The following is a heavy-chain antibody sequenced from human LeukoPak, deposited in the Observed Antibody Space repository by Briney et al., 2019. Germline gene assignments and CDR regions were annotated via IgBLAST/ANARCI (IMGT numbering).Heavy chain of an antibody. J-gene: IGHJ4*02. V-gene: IGHV3-23*01. CDR3: AKDRSIGTYYTFDH. CDR1: RFTFSSYG. Sequence: PGGSLRLSCAASRFTFSSYGMHWVRQAPGKGLEWVSSISASGVMTYYADSVKGRFTVSRDNSKNSLYLQMSSLTAADTAVYYCAKDRSIGTYYTFDHWGQGTLVTVSS. D-gene: IGHD1-26*01. CDR2: ISASGVMT.